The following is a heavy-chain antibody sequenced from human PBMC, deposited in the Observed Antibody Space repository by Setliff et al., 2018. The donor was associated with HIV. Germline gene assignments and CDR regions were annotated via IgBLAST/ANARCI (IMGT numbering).Heavy chain of an antibody. Sequence: GGSLRLSCTASGFTFGDYAMSWVRQAPGKGLEWVGFIRGKAYGGTTEYAASVKGRFTISRDDSKSIAYLQMNSLKTEDTAVYYCTRSRLKYNSSGYRYDAFDIWGQGTMVTVSS. CDR1: GFTFGDYA. V-gene: IGHV3-49*04. CDR3: TRSRLKYNSSGYRYDAFDI. CDR2: IRGKAYGGTT. D-gene: IGHD3-22*01. J-gene: IGHJ3*02.